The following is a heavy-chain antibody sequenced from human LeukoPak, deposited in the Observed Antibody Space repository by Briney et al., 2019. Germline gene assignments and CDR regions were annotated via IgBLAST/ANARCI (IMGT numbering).Heavy chain of an antibody. CDR2: INHSGST. D-gene: IGHD3-16*01. J-gene: IGHJ3*02. Sequence: SETLSLTCTVSGGSFSGYYWSWIRQPPGKGLEWIGEINHSGSTNYNPSLKSRVTISVDTSKNQFSLKLSSVTAADTAVYYCASCSLGFDAFDIWGQGTMVTVSS. CDR3: ASCSLGFDAFDI. V-gene: IGHV4-34*01. CDR1: GGSFSGYY.